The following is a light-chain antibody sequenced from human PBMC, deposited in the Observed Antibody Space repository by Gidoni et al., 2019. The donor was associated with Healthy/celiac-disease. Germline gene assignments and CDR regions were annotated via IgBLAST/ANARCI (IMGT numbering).Light chain of an antibody. J-gene: IGKJ2*01. CDR2: GAA. Sequence: EIVMTQSPATLSVSPGERATLSCRASQSVNSNLAWYEQKPGQAPRLLIYGAATRATGIPARFSGSVSGTEFTLTISSLQSEDFAVYYCQQYNNWPPYSFGQGTKLEIK. CDR3: QQYNNWPPYS. CDR1: QSVNSN. V-gene: IGKV3-15*01.